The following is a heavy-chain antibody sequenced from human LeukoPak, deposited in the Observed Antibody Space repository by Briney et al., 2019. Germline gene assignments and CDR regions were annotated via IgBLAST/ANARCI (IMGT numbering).Heavy chain of an antibody. D-gene: IGHD3-16*01. Sequence: SGTLSLTCAVSGGSISSSNWWSWVRQPPGKGLAWIGEIYHSGSTYYNPSLKSRVTISVDTSKNQFSLKLSSVTAADTAVYYCARSRQGWGSYYFDYWGQGTLVTVSS. V-gene: IGHV4-4*02. CDR1: GGSISSSNW. J-gene: IGHJ4*02. CDR2: IYHSGST. CDR3: ARSRQGWGSYYFDY.